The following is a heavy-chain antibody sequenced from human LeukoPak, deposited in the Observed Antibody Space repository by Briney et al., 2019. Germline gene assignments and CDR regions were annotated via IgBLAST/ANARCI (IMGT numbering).Heavy chain of an antibody. D-gene: IGHD3-10*01. Sequence: GASVKVSCKASGYTFTSYGISWVGQAPGQGREWMGWISPYNGNTNYAQKLQGRVTMTTDTSTSTAYMELRSLRSDDTAVYYCARSHYGSGSGYYYYGMDVWGQGTTVTVSS. J-gene: IGHJ6*02. CDR1: GYTFTSYG. CDR3: ARSHYGSGSGYYYYGMDV. V-gene: IGHV1-18*01. CDR2: ISPYNGNT.